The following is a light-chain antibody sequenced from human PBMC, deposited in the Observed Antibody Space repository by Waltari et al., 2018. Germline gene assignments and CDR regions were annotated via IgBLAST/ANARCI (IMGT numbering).Light chain of an antibody. Sequence: DIQMTQSPSSVSASVGDRVTITCRASRDISRWLAWYQQKPGKAPKFLIYDASTLQSGCPSRFSGSGSGREFTLTITSLQPEDFSTYYCQQGNDFPLTFGGGTKVEMK. CDR3: QQGNDFPLT. J-gene: IGKJ4*01. CDR1: RDISRW. V-gene: IGKV1-12*01. CDR2: DAS.